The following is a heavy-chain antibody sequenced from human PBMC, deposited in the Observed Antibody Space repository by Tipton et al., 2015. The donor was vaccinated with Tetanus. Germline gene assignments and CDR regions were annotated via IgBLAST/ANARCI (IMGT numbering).Heavy chain of an antibody. D-gene: IGHD1-26*01. Sequence: TLSLTCTVSGGSISSGDYYWSWIRQPPGKGLEWIGYIYYSGSTYYNPSLKSRVTISVDTSKNQFSLKPSSVTAADTVVYYCARRRGAYSGSYFDYWGQGTLVTVSS. CDR2: IYYSGST. CDR3: ARRRGAYSGSYFDY. CDR1: GGSISSGDYY. V-gene: IGHV4-30-4*01. J-gene: IGHJ4*02.